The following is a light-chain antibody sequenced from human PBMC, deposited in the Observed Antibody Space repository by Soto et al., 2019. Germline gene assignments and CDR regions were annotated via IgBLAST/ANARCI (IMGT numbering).Light chain of an antibody. V-gene: IGKV1-12*01. CDR2: AAS. CDR3: QQANSFPRT. J-gene: IGKJ3*01. CDR1: QVISTW. Sequence: DIQMTQSPSSVSASVGDRVTITCRASQVISTWLAWYQQKPGKAPKLLIYAASSLQSGVPSRFSGSGSGSYFTLTISSLQPEDFATYYCQQANSFPRTFGPGTKVDIK.